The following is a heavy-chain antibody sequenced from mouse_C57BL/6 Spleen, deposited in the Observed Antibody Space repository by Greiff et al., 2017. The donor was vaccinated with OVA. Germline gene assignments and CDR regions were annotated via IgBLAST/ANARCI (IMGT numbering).Heavy chain of an antibody. CDR2: ISDGGSYT. CDR1: GFTFSSYA. V-gene: IGHV5-4*01. J-gene: IGHJ2*01. CDR3: ARVYYGSSLWYFDY. D-gene: IGHD1-1*01. Sequence: EVQLQESGGGLVKPGGSLKLSCAASGFTFSSYAMSWVRQTPEKRLEWVATISDGGSYTYYPDNVKGRFTISRDNAKNNLYLQMSHLKSEDTAMYYCARVYYGSSLWYFDYWGQGTTLTVSS.